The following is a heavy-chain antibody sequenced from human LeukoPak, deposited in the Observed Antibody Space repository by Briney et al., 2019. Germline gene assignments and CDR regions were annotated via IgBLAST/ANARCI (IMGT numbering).Heavy chain of an antibody. D-gene: IGHD4-17*01. CDR1: GFTSSSYG. J-gene: IGHJ4*02. CDR2: IRYDGSNK. V-gene: IGHV3-30*02. CDR3: AKDQLTFTVTTSGY. Sequence: PGGSLRLSCAASGFTSSSYGMHWVRQAPGKGLEWVAFIRYDGSNKYYADSVKGRFTISRDNSKNTLYLQMNSLRAEDTAVYYCAKDQLTFTVTTSGYWGQGTLVTVSS.